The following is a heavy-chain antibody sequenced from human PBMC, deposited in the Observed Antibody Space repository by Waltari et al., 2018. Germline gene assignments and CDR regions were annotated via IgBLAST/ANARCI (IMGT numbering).Heavy chain of an antibody. J-gene: IGHJ3*01. CDR1: AGPIISTRPY. D-gene: IGHD3-16*01. V-gene: IGHV4-39*01. CDR2: ISYTGTT. CDR3: ATYVGASIGTAAFDV. Sequence: QLHLQQAGPGLVKPSETLSPTCSVSAGPIISTRPYWAWIRQPPGKGLEWAATISYTGTTYYNPSLRSRVTISVDMAKNQFSLKLTSVTPADTAVYYCATYVGASIGTAAFDVWGQGTMVTVSS.